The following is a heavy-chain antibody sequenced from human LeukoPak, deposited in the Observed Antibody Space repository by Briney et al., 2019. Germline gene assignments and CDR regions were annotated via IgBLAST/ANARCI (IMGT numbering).Heavy chain of an antibody. CDR2: INPNSGDT. J-gene: IGHJ1*01. CDR1: GYTFTDYY. V-gene: IGHV1-2*02. CDR3: ASVKFRH. Sequence: ASVKVSCKASGYTFTDYYIHWVRQAPGQGLELMGWINPNSGDTKCSQKFHGKVTMTRDTSISTAYMELSRLTSDDPAVYYCASVKFRHWAQGTLVPVSS.